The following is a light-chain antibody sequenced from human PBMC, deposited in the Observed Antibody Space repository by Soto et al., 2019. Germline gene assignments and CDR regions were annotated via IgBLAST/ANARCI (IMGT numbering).Light chain of an antibody. CDR2: DVS. J-gene: IGLJ1*01. CDR3: SSYTSSSTYV. V-gene: IGLV2-14*01. CDR1: SSDVGGYNY. Sequence: QSAPTQPASVSGSPGQSITISCTGTSSDVGGYNYVSWYQQHSGKAPKLMIYDVSNRPSGVSNRFSGSKSGNTASLTISGLQAEDEADYYCSSYTSSSTYVFGTGTKLTVL.